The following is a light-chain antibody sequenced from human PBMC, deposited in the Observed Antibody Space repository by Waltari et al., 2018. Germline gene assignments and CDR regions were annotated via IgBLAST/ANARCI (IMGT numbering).Light chain of an antibody. CDR2: NIT. CDR3: QEYDIYT. J-gene: IGKJ2*01. Sequence: TITCRASQRISWGLTCYQKKAGEATKLRIYNITNLVSEVPSRFSGRGSGTEFTLTISSLQPDDSATYYCQEYDIYTFGQGTKVEI. CDR1: QRISWG. V-gene: IGKV1-5*03.